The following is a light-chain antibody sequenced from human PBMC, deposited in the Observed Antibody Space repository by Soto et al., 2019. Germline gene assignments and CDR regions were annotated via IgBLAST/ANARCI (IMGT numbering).Light chain of an antibody. Sequence: DIQMTQSPSTLSASVGDRVTITCRASQSIDNWLAWYQEKPGKAPKLLIYKTSTLASGVPSRFSGSASGTEFTLTINSLQPDDFATYYCQQYYTMYTFGRGTRLEI. V-gene: IGKV1-5*03. CDR2: KTS. CDR3: QQYYTMYT. CDR1: QSIDNW. J-gene: IGKJ2*01.